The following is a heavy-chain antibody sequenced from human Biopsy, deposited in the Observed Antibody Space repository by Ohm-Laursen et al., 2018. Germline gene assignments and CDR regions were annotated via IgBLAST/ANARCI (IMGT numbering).Heavy chain of an antibody. CDR2: IDTINGGT. J-gene: IGHJ5*02. CDR3: ARSFGVVINFEHNWFDP. Sequence: ASVKVSCKTSGYTFTDYFVHWVRQAPGQSLEWMGWIDTINGGTRSAQKFQGRVTMTRDTSISTADMELSSLRSDDTAVYYCARSFGVVINFEHNWFDPWGQGTLVTVSS. V-gene: IGHV1-2*02. CDR1: GYTFTDYF. D-gene: IGHD3-3*01.